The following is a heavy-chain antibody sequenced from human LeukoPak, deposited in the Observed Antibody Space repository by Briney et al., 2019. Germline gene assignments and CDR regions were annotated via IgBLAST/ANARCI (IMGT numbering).Heavy chain of an antibody. D-gene: IGHD3-22*01. CDR3: ARVRGYDSSGYYSY. Sequence: ASVEVSCKASGYTFTGYHMHWVRQAPGQGLEWMGWINPNSGGTNYAQKFQGRVTMTRGTSISTAYMELSRLRSDDTAVYYCARVRGYDSSGYYSYWGQGTLVTVSS. CDR1: GYTFTGYH. J-gene: IGHJ4*02. CDR2: INPNSGGT. V-gene: IGHV1-2*02.